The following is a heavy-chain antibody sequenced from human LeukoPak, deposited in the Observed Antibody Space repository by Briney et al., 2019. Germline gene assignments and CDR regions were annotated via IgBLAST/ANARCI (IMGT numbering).Heavy chain of an antibody. CDR3: GNFWSGPYVIY. CDR2: MNSDGSTT. V-gene: IGHV3-74*01. D-gene: IGHD3-3*01. Sequence: PGGSLRLSCVASGFTFSNYWMHWVRQAPGTGLEWVSRMNSDGSTTNYADSVKGRFTISRDNAKNTLYLQMNSLTADDTAVYYCGNFWSGPYVIYWGQGTLVIVSS. J-gene: IGHJ4*02. CDR1: GFTFSNYW.